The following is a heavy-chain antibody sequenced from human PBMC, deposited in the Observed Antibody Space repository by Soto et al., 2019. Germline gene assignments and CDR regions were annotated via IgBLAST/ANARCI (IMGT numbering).Heavy chain of an antibody. Sequence: SSVKVSCKASGGTFSSYAISWVGQAPGQGLEWMGGIIPIFGPANYAQKFQGRVTITADDSTRTLYVELRSLRSEEAAVYYCARVDIVGGYYNGMDVWGQGTTVTVSS. J-gene: IGHJ6*02. D-gene: IGHD2-2*03. CDR2: IIPIFGPA. CDR3: ARVDIVGGYYNGMDV. CDR1: GGTFSSYA. V-gene: IGHV1-69*13.